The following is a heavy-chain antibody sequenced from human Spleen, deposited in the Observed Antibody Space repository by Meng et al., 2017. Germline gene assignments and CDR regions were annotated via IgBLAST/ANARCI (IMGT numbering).Heavy chain of an antibody. D-gene: IGHD2-15*01. CDR3: TRSVVAATNWLDP. CDR2: INWNGASV. J-gene: IGHJ5*02. CDR1: GFTFESYG. V-gene: IGHV3-20*04. Sequence: GESLKISCAASGFTFESYGMSWVRQVPGKGLEWVSGINWNGASVGYADSVKGRFTISRDNAKNSLYLQMNSLRTEDTAVYYCTRSVVAATNWLDPWGQGTLVTVSS.